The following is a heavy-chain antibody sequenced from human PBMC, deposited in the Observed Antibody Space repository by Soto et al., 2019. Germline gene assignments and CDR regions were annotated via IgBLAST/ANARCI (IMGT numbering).Heavy chain of an antibody. CDR3: AREPGIAAALDY. J-gene: IGHJ4*02. CDR2: ISYDGSNK. D-gene: IGHD6-13*01. Sequence: PAGSTRLSCAAYGLRVRSYSMPRVRPAPGKGLEWVAVISYDGSNKYYADSVKGRFTISRDNSKNTLYLQMNSLRAEDTAVYYCAREPGIAAALDYCGQGTLVTVS. V-gene: IGHV3-30-3*01. CDR1: GLRVRSYS.